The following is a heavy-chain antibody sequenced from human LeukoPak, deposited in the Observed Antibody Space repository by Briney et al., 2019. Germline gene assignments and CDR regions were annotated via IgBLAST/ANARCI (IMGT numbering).Heavy chain of an antibody. CDR2: IRPDGSAK. Sequence: PGGSLRLSCEASGFTFSSYWMTWVRQAPGKGLEWVANIRPDGSAKNYVDSVEGRFTISRDNARNSLYLQMNNLRAEDTAVYYCAREMGGDYGSGTFFDLWGQGNMVTVSS. J-gene: IGHJ4*02. CDR1: GFTFSSYW. V-gene: IGHV3-7*03. CDR3: AREMGGDYGSGTFFDL. D-gene: IGHD3-10*01.